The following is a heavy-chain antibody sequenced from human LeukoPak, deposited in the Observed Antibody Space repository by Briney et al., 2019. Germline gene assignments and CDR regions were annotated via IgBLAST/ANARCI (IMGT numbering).Heavy chain of an antibody. CDR3: AKVFSGSYYDNFDY. CDR2: ISGSGDYT. Sequence: GGSLRLSCAASGFTFSFYGMGWVRQAPGKELDWVSAISGSGDYTYYADSVKGRFTISRDNSKNTVYLQMNSLSAEDTALYYCAKVFSGSYYDNFDYWGQGTLVTVSS. CDR1: GFTFSFYG. J-gene: IGHJ4*02. V-gene: IGHV3-23*01. D-gene: IGHD1-26*01.